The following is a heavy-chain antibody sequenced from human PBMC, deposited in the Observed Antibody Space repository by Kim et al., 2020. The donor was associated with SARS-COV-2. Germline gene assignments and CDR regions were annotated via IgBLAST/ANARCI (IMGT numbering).Heavy chain of an antibody. CDR2: ISWDGGST. Sequence: GGSLRLSCAASGFTFDDYTMHWVRQAPGKGLEWVSLISWDGGSTYYADSVKGRFTISRDNSKNSLYLQMNSLRTEDTALYYCAKSLPDSSSWYYFDYWGQGTLVTVSS. CDR3: AKSLPDSSSWYYFDY. D-gene: IGHD6-13*01. J-gene: IGHJ4*02. V-gene: IGHV3-43*01. CDR1: GFTFDDYT.